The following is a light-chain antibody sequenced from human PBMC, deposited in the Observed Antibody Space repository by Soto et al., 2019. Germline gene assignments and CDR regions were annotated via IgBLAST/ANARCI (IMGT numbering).Light chain of an antibody. Sequence: QSALTQPASVSGSPGQSITISCTGTSNDVGGYNFVSWYQQHPVKAPKLMIYDVNNRPSGVSNRFSGSKSGNTASLTISGLQAEDEADYYCSSYAGSNTVIFGGGTKVTVL. CDR3: SSYAGSNTVI. CDR1: SNDVGGYNF. V-gene: IGLV2-14*01. J-gene: IGLJ2*01. CDR2: DVN.